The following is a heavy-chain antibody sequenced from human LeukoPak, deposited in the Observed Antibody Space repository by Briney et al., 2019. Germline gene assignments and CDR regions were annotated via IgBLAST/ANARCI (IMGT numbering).Heavy chain of an antibody. V-gene: IGHV4-4*09. CDR2: IHTSGST. J-gene: IGHJ5*02. D-gene: IGHD2-21*02. CDR1: GGSITSYY. Sequence: SETLSLTCTVSGGSITSYYWSWIRQPPGKGLEWIGYIHTSGSTNYNPSLKSRVTISVDTSKNQFSLKLSSVTAADTAVYYCARHLCGGDCSLSDLGFDPWGQGTLVTVSS. CDR3: ARHLCGGDCSLSDLGFDP.